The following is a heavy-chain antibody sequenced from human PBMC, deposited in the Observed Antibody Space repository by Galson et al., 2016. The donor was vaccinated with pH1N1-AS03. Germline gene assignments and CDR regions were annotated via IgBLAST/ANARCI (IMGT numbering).Heavy chain of an antibody. Sequence: SGAEVKKPGESLKISCKGSGDSFNTYWIGWVRQMPGKGLEWMGIIYPGDSDTRYSPSFQGHVTISADASISTAYLQWSSLKASDTAIYYCARRGHCTGISCYDLDSWGQGTMVTGSS. CDR3: ARRGHCTGISCYDLDS. V-gene: IGHV5-51*03. CDR2: IYPGDSDT. J-gene: IGHJ4*02. D-gene: IGHD2-2*01. CDR1: GDSFNTYW.